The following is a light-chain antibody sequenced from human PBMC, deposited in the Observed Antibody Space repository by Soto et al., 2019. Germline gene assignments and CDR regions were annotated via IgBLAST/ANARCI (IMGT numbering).Light chain of an antibody. CDR2: AAS. CDR3: QQSGDTPPWT. V-gene: IGKV1-39*01. Sequence: DIQLTQSPTSLSASVGDRVTIACRASQFIDSYLNWYQQKPGKAPKLLIYAASSLQSGVPSRFSGSGSGTDFTLTISSLQPEDFATYYCQQSGDTPPWTFGQGTKV. J-gene: IGKJ1*01. CDR1: QFIDSY.